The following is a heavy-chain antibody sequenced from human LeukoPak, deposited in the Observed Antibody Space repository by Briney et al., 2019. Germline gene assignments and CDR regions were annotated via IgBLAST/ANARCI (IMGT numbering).Heavy chain of an antibody. CDR1: GGSISNYY. V-gene: IGHV4-59*01. D-gene: IGHD3-9*01. CDR3: ASVPPYNPGYGGFDY. CDR2: IYYSGST. J-gene: IGHJ4*02. Sequence: SETLSLTCSVTGGSISNYYWGWIRQPPGKRLEWIGYIYYSGSTYYNPSLKSRATISVDTSKNQFSLQLSSVAATDTAVYFCASVPPYNPGYGGFDYWGQGTLVTASS.